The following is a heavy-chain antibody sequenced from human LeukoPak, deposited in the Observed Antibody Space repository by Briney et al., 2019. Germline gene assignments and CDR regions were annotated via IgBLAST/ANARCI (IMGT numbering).Heavy chain of an antibody. CDR1: GGYISNFY. CDR2: IYYSGST. V-gene: IGHV4-59*12. CDR3: ARGRTLYSSSWYEYFQH. D-gene: IGHD6-13*01. J-gene: IGHJ1*01. Sequence: SETLSLTCTVSGGYISNFYWSWIRQPPGKGLEWIGYIYYSGSTNYNPSLKSRVTISVDTSKNQFSLKLSSVTAADTAVYYCARGRTLYSSSWYEYFQHWGQGTLVTVSS.